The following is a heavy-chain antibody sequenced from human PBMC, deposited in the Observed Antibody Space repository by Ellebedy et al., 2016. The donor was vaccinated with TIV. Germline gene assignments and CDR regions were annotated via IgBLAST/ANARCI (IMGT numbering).Heavy chain of an antibody. CDR1: GYTFTSYD. V-gene: IGHV1-8*01. D-gene: IGHD3-16*02. Sequence: ASVKVSCKASGYTFTSYDINWVRQATGQGLEWMGWMNPNSGNTGYAQKFQGRVTMTRDTSTSTVYMELSSLRSEDTAVYYCARDYRVSWWFDPWGQGTLVTVSS. CDR2: MNPNSGNT. J-gene: IGHJ5*02. CDR3: ARDYRVSWWFDP.